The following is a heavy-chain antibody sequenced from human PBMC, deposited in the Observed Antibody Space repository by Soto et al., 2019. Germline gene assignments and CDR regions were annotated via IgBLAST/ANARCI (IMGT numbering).Heavy chain of an antibody. J-gene: IGHJ6*02. Sequence: GGSLRLSCAASGFTFSSYAMSWVRQAPGKGLEWVSAISGSGGSTYYADSVKGRFTISRDNSKNTLYLQMNSLRAEDTAVYYCAPIAVAGTEYYYYYGMDVWGQGTTVTVSS. CDR3: APIAVAGTEYYYYYGMDV. CDR1: GFTFSSYA. V-gene: IGHV3-23*01. CDR2: ISGSGGST. D-gene: IGHD6-19*01.